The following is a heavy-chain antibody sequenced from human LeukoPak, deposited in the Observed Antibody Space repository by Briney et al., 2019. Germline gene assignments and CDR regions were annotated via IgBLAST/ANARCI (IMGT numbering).Heavy chain of an antibody. V-gene: IGHV3-20*04. Sequence: PGGSLRLSCAASGFTFDDYGMSWVRQAPGKGLEWVSSINWSDGNTGYADSVKGRFTISRDNAKNSLYLQMNSLRAEDTAVYYCAKDEQWLERFDYWGQGTLVTVSS. CDR1: GFTFDDYG. D-gene: IGHD6-19*01. CDR3: AKDEQWLERFDY. CDR2: INWSDGNT. J-gene: IGHJ4*02.